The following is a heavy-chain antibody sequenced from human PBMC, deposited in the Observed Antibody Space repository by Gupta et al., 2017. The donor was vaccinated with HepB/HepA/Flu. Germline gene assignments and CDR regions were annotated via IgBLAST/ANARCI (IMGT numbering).Heavy chain of an antibody. D-gene: IGHD3-3*01. J-gene: IGHJ4*02. V-gene: IGHV1-46*01. CDR3: ARDLGTVFDVVNYHFDS. CDR2: INPNDGST. CDR1: GYTFTSNC. Sequence: QVQLVQSGAEVKWPGTSVKVSCKTSGYTFTSNCVHWVRQAPGQGLEWMAIINPNDGSTRYGQKFQGRITVTRDTSTSTVYMELSDLSSEDTAVYYCARDLGTVFDVVNYHFDSWGQGTLVSVSS.